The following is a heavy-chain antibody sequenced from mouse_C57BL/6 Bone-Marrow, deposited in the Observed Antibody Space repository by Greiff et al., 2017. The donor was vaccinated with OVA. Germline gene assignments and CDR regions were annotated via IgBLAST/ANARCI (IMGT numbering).Heavy chain of an antibody. Sequence: VQLVESGPELVKPGASVKISCKASGYAFSSSWMNWVKQRPGKGLEWIGRIYPGDGDTNYNGKFKGKATLTADKSSSTAYMQLSSLTSEDSAVYFCARSRWLRRDWYFDVWGTGTTVTVSS. CDR3: ARSRWLRRDWYFDV. D-gene: IGHD2-2*01. CDR2: IYPGDGDT. J-gene: IGHJ1*03. CDR1: GYAFSSSW. V-gene: IGHV1-82*01.